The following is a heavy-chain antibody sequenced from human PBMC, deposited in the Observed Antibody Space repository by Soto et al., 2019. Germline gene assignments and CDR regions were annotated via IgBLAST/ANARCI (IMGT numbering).Heavy chain of an antibody. V-gene: IGHV3-21*01. Sequence: VGSLRLSCAASGFTFSSYSMNWVRQAPGKGLEWVSSISSSSSYIYYADSVKGRFTISRDNAKNSLYLQMNSLRAEDTAVYYCARVCSGGSCYSGLDYWGQGTLVTVSS. CDR1: GFTFSSYS. D-gene: IGHD2-15*01. CDR2: ISSSSSYI. CDR3: ARVCSGGSCYSGLDY. J-gene: IGHJ4*02.